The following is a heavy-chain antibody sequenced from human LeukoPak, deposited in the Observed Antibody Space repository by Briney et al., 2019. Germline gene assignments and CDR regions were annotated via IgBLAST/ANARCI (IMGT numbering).Heavy chain of an antibody. CDR3: ARDAIVRNDFWSGYYLDRGKPGGLNWFDP. CDR1: GYTFTSYS. J-gene: IGHJ5*02. CDR2: ISAYNGNT. V-gene: IGHV1-18*01. D-gene: IGHD3-3*01. Sequence: ASVKVSCKASGYTFTSYSISWVRQAPGQGLEWMGWISAYNGNTNYAQKLQGRVTMTTDTSTSTAYMELRSLRSDDTAVYYCARDAIVRNDFWSGYYLDRGKPGGLNWFDPWGQGTLVTVSS.